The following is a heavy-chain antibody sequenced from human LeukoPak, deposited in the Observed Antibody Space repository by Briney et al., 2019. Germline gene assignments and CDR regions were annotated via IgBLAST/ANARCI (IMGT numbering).Heavy chain of an antibody. CDR1: GGSMSNYY. Sequence: SSETLSLTCTVSGGSMSNYYWNWIRQPPGKGLEWIGYMFYTGSGKYNPSLKSRVTISVDTSKRQISLKLTSVTAADTAVYYCATNLPGYSYGYWVAWGQGTLVTVSS. CDR2: MFYTGSG. V-gene: IGHV4-59*01. CDR3: ATNLPGYSYGYWVA. D-gene: IGHD5-18*01. J-gene: IGHJ5*02.